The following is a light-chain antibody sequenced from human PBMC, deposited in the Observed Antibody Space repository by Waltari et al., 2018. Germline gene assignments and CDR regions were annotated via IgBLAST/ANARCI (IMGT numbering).Light chain of an antibody. CDR2: NNH. V-gene: IGLV1-44*01. Sequence: QSVLTQPPSASGTPGQRVTISCSGSSSNIGSNTVSWYQQPPGTAPKLLIYNNHQRPSGVPDRFSGSKSGTSASLAISGLQSEDEADYCCAAWDDRLNGPIFGGGTKLTVL. CDR3: AAWDDRLNGPI. CDR1: SSNIGSNT. J-gene: IGLJ2*01.